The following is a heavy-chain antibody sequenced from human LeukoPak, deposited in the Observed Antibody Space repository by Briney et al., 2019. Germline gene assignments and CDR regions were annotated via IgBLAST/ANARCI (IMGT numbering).Heavy chain of an antibody. CDR3: AKADSGTYYGLGDYSDY. J-gene: IGHJ4*02. V-gene: IGHV3-30*02. CDR2: IRYDGSDK. D-gene: IGHD1-26*01. Sequence: PGGSLRLSCAASGFTFSSYGMHWVRQAPGKGLVWVAFIRYDGSDKYYGDSVKGQFTISRDNSKNTLYLQMNSLRAEDTAVYYCAKADSGTYYGLGDYSDYWGQGTLVTVSS. CDR1: GFTFSSYG.